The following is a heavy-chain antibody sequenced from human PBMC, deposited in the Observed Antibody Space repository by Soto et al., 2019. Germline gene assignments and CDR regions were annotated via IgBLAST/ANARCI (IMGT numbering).Heavy chain of an antibody. CDR1: GFTFSSYS. V-gene: IGHV3-33*08. J-gene: IGHJ6*02. Sequence: GGSLRLSCAASGFTFSSYSMNWVRQAPGKGLEWVAVIWYDGSNKYYADSVKGRFTISRDNSKNTLYLQMNSLRAEDTAVYYCARDGGHGRYYYYGMDVWGQGTTVTVSS. CDR2: IWYDGSNK. D-gene: IGHD2-8*01. CDR3: ARDGGHGRYYYYGMDV.